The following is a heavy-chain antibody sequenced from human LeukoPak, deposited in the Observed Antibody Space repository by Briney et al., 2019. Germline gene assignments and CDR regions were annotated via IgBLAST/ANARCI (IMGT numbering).Heavy chain of an antibody. Sequence: GGSLRLSCAASGFTFSTYGMHWVRQAPGKGLEWVAFIRYDGSNKYYADSVKGQFTISRDNSKNTLYLQMNSLRAEDTAVYYCARRAGAYSHPYDYWGQGTLVTVSS. CDR1: GFTFSTYG. CDR3: ARRAGAYSHPYDY. CDR2: IRYDGSNK. J-gene: IGHJ4*02. V-gene: IGHV3-30*02. D-gene: IGHD4/OR15-4a*01.